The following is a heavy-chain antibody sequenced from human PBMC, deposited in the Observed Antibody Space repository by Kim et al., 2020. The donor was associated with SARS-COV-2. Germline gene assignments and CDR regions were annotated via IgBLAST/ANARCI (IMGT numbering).Heavy chain of an antibody. CDR2: YAGTK. CDR3: TRDLVDY. Sequence: YAGTKEHPASVKGRFTISRDESKSIAYLQMNSLKTEDTAVYYCTRDLVDYWGQGTLVTVSS. J-gene: IGHJ4*02. V-gene: IGHV3-49*02.